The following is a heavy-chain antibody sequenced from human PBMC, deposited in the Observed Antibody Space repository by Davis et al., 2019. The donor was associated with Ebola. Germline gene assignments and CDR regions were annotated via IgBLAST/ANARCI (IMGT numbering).Heavy chain of an antibody. CDR1: GFTFSSYS. V-gene: IGHV3-7*01. Sequence: GESLKISCAASGFTFSSYSMSWVRQAPGKGLEWVANIKQDGSEKYYVDSVKGRFTISRDNAKNSLYLQMNSLRADDTAVYYCARDKTSEDSYFDDWGQGTLVTVSS. J-gene: IGHJ4*02. CDR3: ARDKTSEDSYFDD. D-gene: IGHD1-26*01. CDR2: IKQDGSEK.